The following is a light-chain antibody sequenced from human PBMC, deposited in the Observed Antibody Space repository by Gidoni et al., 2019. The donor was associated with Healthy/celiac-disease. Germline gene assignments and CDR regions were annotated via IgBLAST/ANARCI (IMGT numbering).Light chain of an antibody. CDR3: QQSYSTPLT. CDR1: QSISSY. J-gene: IGKJ4*01. V-gene: IGKV1-39*01. CDR2: AAS. Sequence: VGDRVTITCRASQSISSYLNWYQQKPGKAPKLLIYAASSLQSGVPSRFSGSGSGTDFTLTISSLQPEDFATYYCQQSYSTPLTFGGGTKVEIK.